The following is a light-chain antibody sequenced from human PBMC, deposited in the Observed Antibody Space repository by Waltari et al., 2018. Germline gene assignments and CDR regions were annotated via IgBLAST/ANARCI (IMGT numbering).Light chain of an antibody. CDR2: STN. J-gene: IGLJ7*01. V-gene: IGLV1-44*01. CDR3: ATWDDSLNAAV. CDR1: SSNIGSNP. Sequence: QSVLTQPPSASGTPGLRVPISCSGSSSNIGSNPVNWYQQLPGTAPNLLIYSTNQRPSGVPDRFSGSKSGPSASLAISGLQSEDEADYYCATWDDSLNAAVFGGGTQLSVL.